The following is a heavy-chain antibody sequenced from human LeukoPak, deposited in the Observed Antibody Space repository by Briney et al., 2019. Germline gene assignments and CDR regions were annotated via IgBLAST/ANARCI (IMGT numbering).Heavy chain of an antibody. V-gene: IGHV5-51*01. Sequence: GESLKISCKGSGYSFTSYWIGWVRQMPGKGLEWVGIIYPGDSDTRYSPSFQGQVTISADKSISTAYLQWSSLKASDTAMYYCARHLNYYDSSGPRYNGMDVWGQGTTVTVSS. CDR1: GYSFTSYW. J-gene: IGHJ6*02. CDR2: IYPGDSDT. CDR3: ARHLNYYDSSGPRYNGMDV. D-gene: IGHD3-22*01.